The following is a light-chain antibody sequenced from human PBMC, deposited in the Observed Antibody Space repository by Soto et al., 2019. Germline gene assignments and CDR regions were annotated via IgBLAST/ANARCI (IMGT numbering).Light chain of an antibody. CDR3: FSFAGSTVL. Sequence: QSALTQPPSASGSPGQSVTISCTGTSSDIGAYNYVSWYQQHPGKAPKLMILEVTKRPSGVPDRFSGSKSGNTASLTVSGLQAEDESDYSCFSFAGSTVLFGGGTKLTVL. CDR2: EVT. CDR1: SSDIGAYNY. J-gene: IGLJ2*01. V-gene: IGLV2-8*01.